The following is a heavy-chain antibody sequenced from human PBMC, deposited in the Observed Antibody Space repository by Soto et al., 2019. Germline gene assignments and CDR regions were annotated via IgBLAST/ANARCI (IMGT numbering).Heavy chain of an antibody. CDR2: ISGSGAST. CDR1: EFTFSLYV. J-gene: IGHJ6*02. D-gene: IGHD5-12*01. V-gene: IGHV3-23*01. Sequence: GGSLRLSCVGSEFTFSLYVIGWVRQAPGKGPEWVSFISGSGASTYYADSVKGRFTISRDNSKNTLYLQMNSLRAEDTAVYYCAKVGPRGYSGYDYYYYGMDVWGQGTTVTVSS. CDR3: AKVGPRGYSGYDYYYYGMDV.